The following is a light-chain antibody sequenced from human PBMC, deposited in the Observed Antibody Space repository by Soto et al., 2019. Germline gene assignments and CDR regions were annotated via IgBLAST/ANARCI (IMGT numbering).Light chain of an antibody. V-gene: IGKV3-15*01. CDR3: QQYKYLWT. CDR2: EAS. J-gene: IGKJ1*01. Sequence: EIVMTQSPATLSVSPREEVTLSCRASESISSHLAWYQQRPGRSPRLLIHEASTRATGISARFSGSGSRTEFTLTISSLQSEDCAVYYCQQYKYLWTFGQGTRVELK. CDR1: ESISSH.